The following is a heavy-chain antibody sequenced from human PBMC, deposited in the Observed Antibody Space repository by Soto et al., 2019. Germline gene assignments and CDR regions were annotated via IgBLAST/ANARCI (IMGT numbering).Heavy chain of an antibody. Sequence: QVQLVQSGAEVTKPGSSVTVSCKASGGTFSSYAISWVRQAPGQGLEWMGRIIPVMGTANYAQKWQSRVTITADESTSTAYVEMTSLRSDDTAVYYCARVVMTTVPASYYYGMDVWGQGTTVTVSS. CDR3: ARVVMTTVPASYYYGMDV. V-gene: IGHV1-69*18. D-gene: IGHD4-4*01. J-gene: IGHJ6*02. CDR2: IIPVMGTA. CDR1: GGTFSSYA.